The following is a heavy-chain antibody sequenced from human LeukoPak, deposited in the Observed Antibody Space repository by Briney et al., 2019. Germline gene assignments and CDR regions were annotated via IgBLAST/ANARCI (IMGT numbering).Heavy chain of an antibody. CDR1: GYTFTGYY. Sequence: ASVKVSCKASGYTFTGYYMHWVRQAPGQGLEWMGWINPNSGGTNYAQKFQGRVTMTRDTSISTAYMELSRLRSDDTAVYYCARDLGDGYNYDGDYWGRGTLVTVSS. V-gene: IGHV1-2*02. D-gene: IGHD5-24*01. J-gene: IGHJ4*02. CDR3: ARDLGDGYNYDGDY. CDR2: INPNSGGT.